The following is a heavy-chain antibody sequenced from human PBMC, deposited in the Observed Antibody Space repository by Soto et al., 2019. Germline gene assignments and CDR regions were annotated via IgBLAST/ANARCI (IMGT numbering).Heavy chain of an antibody. CDR2: INHSGST. D-gene: IGHD2-21*02. J-gene: IGHJ4*02. CDR1: GGSISSSNW. Sequence: SETLSLTCAVSGGSISSSNWWSWVRQPPGKGLEWIGEINHSGSTNYNPSLKSRVTISVDTSKNQFSLKLSSVTAADTAVYYCAGDPMLAYCGGDCYTPYWGQGTLVTVSS. V-gene: IGHV4-4*02. CDR3: AGDPMLAYCGGDCYTPY.